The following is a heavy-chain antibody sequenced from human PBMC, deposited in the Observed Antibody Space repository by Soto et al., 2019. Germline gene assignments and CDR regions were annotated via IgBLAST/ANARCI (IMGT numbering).Heavy chain of an antibody. V-gene: IGHV1-69*01. J-gene: IGHJ6*02. CDR3: ARDPKGEMATPYYYYGMDV. Sequence: QVQLVQSGAEVKKPGSSVKVSCKASGGTFSSYAISWVRQAPGQGLEWMGGIIPIFGTANYAQKFQGRVTITADESTSTAYMELSSLRSEDTAVYYCARDPKGEMATPYYYYGMDVWGQGTTVTVSS. CDR2: IIPIFGTA. D-gene: IGHD2-15*01. CDR1: GGTFSSYA.